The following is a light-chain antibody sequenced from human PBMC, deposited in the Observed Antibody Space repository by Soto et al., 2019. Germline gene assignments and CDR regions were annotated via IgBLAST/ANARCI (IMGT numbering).Light chain of an antibody. J-gene: IGLJ1*01. Sequence: QSALTQPASVSGSPGQSITISCTVTSSDVGGYNYVSWYQQHPGKAPKLMIYEVSNRPSGVSNRFSGFKSGNTASLTISGLQAEDEADYYCSSYTSSSTPYVFGTGTKVTVL. CDR2: EVS. CDR3: SSYTSSSTPYV. CDR1: SSDVGGYNY. V-gene: IGLV2-14*01.